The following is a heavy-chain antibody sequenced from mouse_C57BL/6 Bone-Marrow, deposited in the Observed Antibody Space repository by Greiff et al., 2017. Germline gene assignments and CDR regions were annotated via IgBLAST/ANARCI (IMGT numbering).Heavy chain of an antibody. CDR1: GYTFTSYW. CDR2: IDPSDSYT. D-gene: IGHD2-4*01. CDR3: AREDIYYDYEGLYYYAMDY. V-gene: IGHV1-59*01. Sequence: QVQLQQPGAELVRPGTSVTLSCKASGYTFTSYWMHWVKQRPGQGLEWIGVIDPSDSYTNYNQKFKGKATLTVDTSSSTAYMQLSSLTSEDSAVYYCAREDIYYDYEGLYYYAMDYWGQGTSVTVSS. J-gene: IGHJ4*01.